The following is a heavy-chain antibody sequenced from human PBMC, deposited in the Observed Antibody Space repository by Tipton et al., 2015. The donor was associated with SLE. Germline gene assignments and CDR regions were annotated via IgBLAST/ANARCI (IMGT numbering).Heavy chain of an antibody. CDR1: GFTIDDFA. J-gene: IGHJ4*02. V-gene: IGHV3-9*01. Sequence: SLRLSCQASGFTIDDFAIHWVRQAPGKGLEWVSSFNWGNRGRDYADSVKGRFTISRDNAKNSLYLQMNGLRADDTAFYYCARSAAFIPNDYWGQGPLVTVSS. CDR3: ARSAAFIPNDY. CDR2: FNWGNRGR. D-gene: IGHD3-3*02.